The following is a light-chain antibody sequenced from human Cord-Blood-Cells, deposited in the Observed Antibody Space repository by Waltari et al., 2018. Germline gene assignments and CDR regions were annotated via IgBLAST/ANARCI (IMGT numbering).Light chain of an antibody. V-gene: IGLV3-21*02. J-gene: IGLJ1*01. CDR2: DDS. Sequence: SYVLTQPPSVSVAPGQTARITCGGNNIGSKSVHWYQQKPGQAPVLVVYDDSDRPSGIAERFAGCNAGNTATLTMSRVEAGDEADYYCQVWDSSSDHPYVFGTGTKVTVL. CDR3: QVWDSSSDHPYV. CDR1: NIGSKS.